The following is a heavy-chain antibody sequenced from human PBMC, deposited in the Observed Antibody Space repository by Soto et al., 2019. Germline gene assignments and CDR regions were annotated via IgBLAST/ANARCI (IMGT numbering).Heavy chain of an antibody. Sequence: TSETLSLTCTVSGGCISSYYWSWMRQPPGKGLEWIGYIYYSGSTNYNPSLKSRVTISVDTSKNQFSLKLSSVTAADTAVYYCARSGPQYCSGGSCYFYFDYWGQGTLVTVSP. D-gene: IGHD2-15*01. CDR2: IYYSGST. CDR3: ARSGPQYCSGGSCYFYFDY. CDR1: GGCISSYY. V-gene: IGHV4-59*01. J-gene: IGHJ4*02.